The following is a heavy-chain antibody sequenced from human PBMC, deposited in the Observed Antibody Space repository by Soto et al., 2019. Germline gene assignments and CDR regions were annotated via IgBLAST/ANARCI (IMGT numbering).Heavy chain of an antibody. CDR2: IYTSGST. D-gene: IGHD3-10*01. CDR1: GGSISSYY. Sequence: ETLSLTCTVSGGSISSYYWSWIRQPAGKGLEWIGRIYTSGSTNYNPSLKSRVTMSVDTSKNQFSLKLSSVTAADTAVYYCARDGPDYYGSGSYAAYGMDVWGQGTTVTVSS. V-gene: IGHV4-4*07. CDR3: ARDGPDYYGSGSYAAYGMDV. J-gene: IGHJ6*02.